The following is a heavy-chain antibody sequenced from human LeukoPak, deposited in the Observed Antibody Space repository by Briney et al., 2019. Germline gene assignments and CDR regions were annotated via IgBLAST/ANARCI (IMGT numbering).Heavy chain of an antibody. V-gene: IGHV1-8*01. CDR2: MNPNSGNT. CDR3: ARYGSSSSWYSYYYYYYMDV. J-gene: IGHJ6*03. Sequence: ASVKVSCKASGYTFTSYDINAVRQATGQGVEWMGWMNPNSGNTGYAQKFQGRVTMTRNTSISTAYMELSSLRSEDTAVYYCARYGSSSSWYSYYYYYYMDVWGKGTTVTISS. CDR1: GYTFTSYD. D-gene: IGHD6-13*01.